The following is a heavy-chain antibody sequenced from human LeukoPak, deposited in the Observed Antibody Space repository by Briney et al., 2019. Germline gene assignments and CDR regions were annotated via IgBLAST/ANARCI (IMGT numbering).Heavy chain of an antibody. CDR1: GFTFSDYY. D-gene: IGHD3-22*01. Sequence: GGSLRLSCAASGFTFSDYYMSWIRQAPGKGLKWVSYISSSGSTIYYADSVKGRFTISGDNAKNSLYLQMNSLRAEDTAVYYCAREVDSDYYDSSGLYYFDYWGQGTLVTVSS. CDR2: ISSSGSTI. CDR3: AREVDSDYYDSSGLYYFDY. J-gene: IGHJ4*02. V-gene: IGHV3-11*01.